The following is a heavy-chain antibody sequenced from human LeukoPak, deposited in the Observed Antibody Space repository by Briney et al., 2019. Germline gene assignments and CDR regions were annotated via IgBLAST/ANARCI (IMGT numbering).Heavy chain of an antibody. CDR3: ARFTVIDIPYTGAFDI. J-gene: IGHJ3*02. Sequence: PLETLSLTCTVSGGSISSYYWSWIRQPPGKGLEWIGYIYYSGSTNYNPSLKSRVTISVDTSKNLFSLKLTSVTVPDTAVYYCARFTVIDIPYTGAFDIWGQGTRVIVSS. D-gene: IGHD3-22*01. CDR1: GGSISSYY. CDR2: IYYSGST. V-gene: IGHV4-59*01.